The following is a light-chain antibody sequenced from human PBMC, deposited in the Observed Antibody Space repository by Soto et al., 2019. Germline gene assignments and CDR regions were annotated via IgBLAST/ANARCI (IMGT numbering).Light chain of an antibody. V-gene: IGKV1-39*01. CDR2: GAS. CDR1: QSMSTY. Sequence: DLQMTQSPSSLSAFIGDRVTITCRASQSMSTYLNWYQLKPGKAPKLLIYGASTLESGVPSRFSGSGSGTDFTLTISSLQPEDFATYYCQQSYSSTRTFGQGTTLEIK. CDR3: QQSYSSTRT. J-gene: IGKJ2*02.